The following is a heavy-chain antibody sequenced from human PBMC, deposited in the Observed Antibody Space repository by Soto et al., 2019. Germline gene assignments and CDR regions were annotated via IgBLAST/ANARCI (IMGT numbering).Heavy chain of an antibody. V-gene: IGHV1-3*01. D-gene: IGHD2-15*01. CDR1: GYTFTSYA. Sequence: QVQLVQSGAEVKKPGASVKVSCKASGYTFTSYAMHWVRQAPGQRLEWMGWINAGNGNTKYSQKFQGRVTITRDTSASTAYMELSSLRSEDTAVYYCARSPFICSGGSCATLAFDIWGQVTMVTVSS. J-gene: IGHJ3*02. CDR3: ARSPFICSGGSCATLAFDI. CDR2: INAGNGNT.